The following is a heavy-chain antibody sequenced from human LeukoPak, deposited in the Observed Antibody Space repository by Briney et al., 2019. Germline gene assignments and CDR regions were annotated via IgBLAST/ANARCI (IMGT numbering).Heavy chain of an antibody. CDR2: INHSGST. CDR3: ARLRIGMDV. V-gene: IGHV4-34*01. CDR1: GGSFSDYY. Sequence: SETLSLTCGVYGGSFSDYYWNWIRQPPGKGLEWIGEINHSGSTNYNPSLKSRVTISVDTSKNQFSLKLSSVTAADTAVYYCARLRIGMDVWGQGTTVTVSS. J-gene: IGHJ6*02.